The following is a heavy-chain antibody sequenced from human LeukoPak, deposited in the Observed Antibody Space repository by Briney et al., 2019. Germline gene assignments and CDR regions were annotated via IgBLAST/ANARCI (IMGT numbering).Heavy chain of an antibody. D-gene: IGHD3-22*01. CDR1: GFTFDDYA. V-gene: IGHV3-9*01. Sequence: GRSLRLSCAASGFTFDDYAMHWVRQAPGKGLEWVSGISWNSGSIGYADSVKGRFTISRDNAKNSLYLQMNSLRAEDTALYYCAKASYDSSGYPDYWGQGTLVTVSS. CDR2: ISWNSGSI. J-gene: IGHJ4*02. CDR3: AKASYDSSGYPDY.